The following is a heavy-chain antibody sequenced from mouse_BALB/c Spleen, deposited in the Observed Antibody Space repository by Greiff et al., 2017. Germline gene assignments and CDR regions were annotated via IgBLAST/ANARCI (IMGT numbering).Heavy chain of an antibody. CDR3: ARQNGYWYFDV. J-gene: IGHJ1*01. V-gene: IGHV5-12-2*01. CDR1: GFTFSSYT. CDR2: ISNGGGST. Sequence: EVHLVESGGGLVQPGGSRKLSCAASGFTFSSYTMSWVRQTPEKRLEWVAYISNGGGSTYYPDTVKGRFTISRDNAKNTLYLQMSSLKSEDTAMYYCARQNGYWYFDVWGAGTTVTVSS.